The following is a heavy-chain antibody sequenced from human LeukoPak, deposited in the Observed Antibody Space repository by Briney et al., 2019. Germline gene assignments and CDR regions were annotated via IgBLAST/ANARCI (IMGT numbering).Heavy chain of an antibody. J-gene: IGHJ4*02. Sequence: PGGSLRPSCAASGLTFSSYSMNWVRQAPGKGLEWVSSISSSSSYIYYADSVKGRFTISRDNAKNSLYLQMNGLRAEDTAVYYCARELGPGGDGPPYFDYWGQGTLVTVSS. CDR1: GLTFSSYS. V-gene: IGHV3-21*01. D-gene: IGHD7-27*01. CDR3: ARELGPGGDGPPYFDY. CDR2: ISSSSSYI.